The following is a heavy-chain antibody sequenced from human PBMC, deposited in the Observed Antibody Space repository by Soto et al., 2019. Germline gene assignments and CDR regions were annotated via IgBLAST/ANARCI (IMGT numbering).Heavy chain of an antibody. J-gene: IGHJ6*03. CDR3: ARSEQSDYYYMDV. CDR2: ISGNGVST. Sequence: GGSLGLSCAASGVTFSSYAMSWVRQAPGKGLEWVSGISGNGVSTYYADSVKDRFTISRDNSKNTLYLQMGSLRAEDMAVYYCARSEQSDYYYMDVWGKGTSLTVSS. V-gene: IGHV3-64*02. CDR1: GVTFSSYA. D-gene: IGHD6-19*01.